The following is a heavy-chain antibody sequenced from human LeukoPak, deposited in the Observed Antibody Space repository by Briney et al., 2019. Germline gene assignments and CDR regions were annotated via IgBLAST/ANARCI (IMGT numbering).Heavy chain of an antibody. V-gene: IGHV1-2*02. CDR3: ASLYSGYDYPTSS. D-gene: IGHD5-12*01. Sequence: ASVKVSCKASRYTFTGYYMHWVRQAPGQGLEWMGWINPNSGGTNYAQKFQGRVTMTRDTSISTDYMELSRLRSDDTAVYYCASLYSGYDYPTSSWGQGTLVTVSS. J-gene: IGHJ4*02. CDR2: INPNSGGT. CDR1: RYTFTGYY.